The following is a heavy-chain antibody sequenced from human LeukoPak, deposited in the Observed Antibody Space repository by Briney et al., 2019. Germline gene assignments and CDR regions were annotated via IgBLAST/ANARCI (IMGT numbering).Heavy chain of an antibody. V-gene: IGHV4/OR15-8*01. J-gene: IGHJ4*02. CDR1: GGSISTSNW. CDR2: IHHSGTT. D-gene: IGHD3-10*01. CDR3: TRGGLTFGGD. Sequence: PSETLSLTCVVSGGSISTSNWWSWVRQPPGKGLEWIGEIHHSGTTNYTPSLKSRVTISVDKSKNQFSLKLTSVTAADTAVYYCTRGGLTFGGDWGQGTLVTVSS.